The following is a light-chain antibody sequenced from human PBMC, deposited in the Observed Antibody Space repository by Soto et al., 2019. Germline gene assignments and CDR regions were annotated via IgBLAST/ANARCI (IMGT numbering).Light chain of an antibody. Sequence: EIVLTQSPGTLSLSPGERATLSCRASQSVSSSYLAWYQQKPGQAPRLLIYGASSRATGIPDRFSGSGSGTDFTLIISRLGPEDLAVYYCQQYGSSPRTFGQGTKV. V-gene: IGKV3-20*01. CDR1: QSVSSSY. CDR2: GAS. CDR3: QQYGSSPRT. J-gene: IGKJ1*01.